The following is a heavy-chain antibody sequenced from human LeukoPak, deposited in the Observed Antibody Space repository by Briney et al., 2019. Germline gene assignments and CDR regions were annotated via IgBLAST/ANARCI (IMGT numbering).Heavy chain of an antibody. CDR3: AKYLYCGGDCYSAGNDY. D-gene: IGHD2-21*02. Sequence: GGSLRLSCAASGFTFDDYAMHWVRQAPGKGLEWVSGISWNSGSIGYADSVKGRFTISRDNAKNSLYLQMNSLRAEDTAVYYCAKYLYCGGDCYSAGNDYWGQGTLVTVSS. J-gene: IGHJ4*02. CDR2: ISWNSGSI. V-gene: IGHV3-9*01. CDR1: GFTFDDYA.